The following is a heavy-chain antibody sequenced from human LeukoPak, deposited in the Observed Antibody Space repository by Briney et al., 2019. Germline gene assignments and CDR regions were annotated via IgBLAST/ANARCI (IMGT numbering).Heavy chain of an antibody. CDR1: GYMFNNFW. Sequence: GESLKIPRQGSGYMFNNFWISWVRQKPGKGLEFMGIIYPGDSDTRYSPSFQGQVTISADKSISTAYLQWSSLKASDTAMYYCARRGMKGNWFDPWGQGTRVTVSS. V-gene: IGHV5-51*01. CDR3: ARRGMKGNWFDP. J-gene: IGHJ5*01. CDR2: IYPGDSDT.